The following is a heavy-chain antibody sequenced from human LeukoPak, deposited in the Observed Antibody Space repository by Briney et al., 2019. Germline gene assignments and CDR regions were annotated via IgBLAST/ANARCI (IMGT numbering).Heavy chain of an antibody. CDR2: IYYSGST. V-gene: IGHV4-59*01. J-gene: IGHJ4*02. D-gene: IGHD3-22*01. CDR1: GGSLSSYY. Sequence: SETLSLTCTVSGGSLSSYYWSWIRQPPGKGLEWIGYIYYSGSTNYNPSLKSRVTISVDTSKNQFSLKLSSVTAADTAVYYCASSLIRTYYYDSSGYYSNPFDYWGQGTLVTVSS. CDR3: ASSLIRTYYYDSSGYYSNPFDY.